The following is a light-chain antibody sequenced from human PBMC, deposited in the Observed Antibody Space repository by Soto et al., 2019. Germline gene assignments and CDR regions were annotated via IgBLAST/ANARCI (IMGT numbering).Light chain of an antibody. V-gene: IGKV1-39*01. CDR3: QESISTLWGT. Sequence: DIQMTQSPASLSASVGDRVTITSRTSQNTNNCLNWYQQKTGKAPTVLIYGASSLQTGVQLRFSGRGSETDFTLTITALQPEDFATYYCQESISTLWGTCGQGTKVEVK. CDR1: QNTNNC. CDR2: GAS. J-gene: IGKJ1*01.